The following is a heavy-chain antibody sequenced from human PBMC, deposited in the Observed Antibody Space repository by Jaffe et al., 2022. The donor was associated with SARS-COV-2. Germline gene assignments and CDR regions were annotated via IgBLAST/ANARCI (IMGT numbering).Heavy chain of an antibody. CDR3: ARHSYGDAASAWDI. Sequence: QVQLQESGPGLVKPSGTLSLTCDVSGDSISSNHWWSWLRQSPGTGLEWIGEIYQSGTTSYNPSLKSRLTISLDKSQNQFSLRLNSMTAADTAVYYCARHSYGDAASAWDIWGQGTMVIVSS. V-gene: IGHV4-4*02. CDR1: GDSISSNHW. CDR2: IYQSGTT. D-gene: IGHD2-21*02. J-gene: IGHJ3*02.